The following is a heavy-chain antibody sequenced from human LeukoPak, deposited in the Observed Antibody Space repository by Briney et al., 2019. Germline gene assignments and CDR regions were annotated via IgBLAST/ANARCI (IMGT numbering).Heavy chain of an antibody. CDR1: GGSFSGYY. CDR3: ARVGLGTGYVSRWTRDY. CDR2: INHSGST. J-gene: IGHJ4*02. D-gene: IGHD3/OR15-3a*01. V-gene: IGHV4-34*01. Sequence: SETLFLTCAVYGGSFSGYYWSWIRQPPGKGLEWIGEINHSGSTNYNPSLKSRVTISVDTSKNQFSLKLSSVTAADTAVYYCARVGLGTGYVSRWTRDYWGQGTLVTVSS.